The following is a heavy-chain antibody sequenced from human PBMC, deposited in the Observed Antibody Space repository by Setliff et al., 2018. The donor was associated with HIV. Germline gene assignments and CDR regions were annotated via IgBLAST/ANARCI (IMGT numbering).Heavy chain of an antibody. CDR1: GGSISNFY. J-gene: IGHJ4*02. CDR2: IYSTGVT. CDR3: ARVRLTMIMMVDYFDQ. D-gene: IGHD3-22*01. V-gene: IGHV4-4*07. Sequence: PSATLSLTCSVSGGSISNFYWSWIRQPPGKGLEWVGHIYSTGVTNYNPSLKSRVTLSADTSKNQLSLSLTSVTAADTAVYYCARVRLTMIMMVDYFDQWGQGTLVTVSS.